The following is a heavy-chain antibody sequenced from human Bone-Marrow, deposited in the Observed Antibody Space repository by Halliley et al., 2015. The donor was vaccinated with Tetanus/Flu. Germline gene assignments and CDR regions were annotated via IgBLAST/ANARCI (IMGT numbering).Heavy chain of an antibody. V-gene: IGHV3-43*02. Sequence: WVSLISGYCTSTYYADSVKGRFTISRGNSKDSLYLQMNSLKTEDTAVYYCAKANYHFHYNLDVWGRGTTVTVSS. CDR3: AKANYHFHYNLDV. CDR2: ISGYCTST. D-gene: IGHD4-4*01. J-gene: IGHJ6*02.